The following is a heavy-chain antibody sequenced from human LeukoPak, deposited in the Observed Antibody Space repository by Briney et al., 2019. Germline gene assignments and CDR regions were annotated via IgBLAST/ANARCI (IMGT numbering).Heavy chain of an antibody. Sequence: PSETLSLTCAVYGGSFTDYYWSWIRHLPGKGLEWIGEIHHRAGANHNPSLWGRVTISADTSKNQFSLHLTSVTAADTATFYCARGPVRDDGLTGISYYFGLDVWGHGTTVTVFS. V-gene: IGHV4-34*01. CDR2: IHHRAGA. D-gene: IGHD2-21*02. CDR1: GGSFTDYY. J-gene: IGHJ6*02. CDR3: ARGPVRDDGLTGISYYFGLDV.